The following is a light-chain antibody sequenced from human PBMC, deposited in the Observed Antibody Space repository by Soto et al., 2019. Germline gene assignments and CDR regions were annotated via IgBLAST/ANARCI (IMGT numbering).Light chain of an antibody. CDR1: QSISSW. V-gene: IGKV1-5*01. CDR2: DAS. CDR3: QQYNSYSP. Sequence: DIQMTQSPSTLSASVGDRVTITCRASQSISSWLAWYQQKPGKAPKLLIYDASSLESGVPSWFSGSGSGTEFTLTISSLQPDDFATYYCQQYNSYSPFGQGTKVEI. J-gene: IGKJ1*01.